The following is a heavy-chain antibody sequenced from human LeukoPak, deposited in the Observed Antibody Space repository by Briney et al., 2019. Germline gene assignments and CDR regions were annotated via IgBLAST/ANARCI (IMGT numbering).Heavy chain of an antibody. CDR3: ARDLYADYVWGSFDY. Sequence: PGRSLRLSCAASGFTFSSYGMHWVRQAPGKGLEWVAVIWYDGSNKYYADSVKGRFTTSRDNSKNTLYLQMNSLRVEDTAVYYCARDLYADYVWGSFDYWGQGTLVTVSS. D-gene: IGHD3-16*01. V-gene: IGHV3-33*01. CDR1: GFTFSSYG. J-gene: IGHJ4*02. CDR2: IWYDGSNK.